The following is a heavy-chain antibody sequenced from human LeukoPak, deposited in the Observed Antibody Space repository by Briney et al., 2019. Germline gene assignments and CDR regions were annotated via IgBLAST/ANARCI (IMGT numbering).Heavy chain of an antibody. D-gene: IGHD3-22*01. V-gene: IGHV4-39*01. CDR3: ARSSSGYYYFDY. CDR2: IYYSGST. CDR1: GGSISSSSYY. Sequence: SETLSLTCTVSGGSISSSSYYLGWIRQAPGKGLEWIVSIYYSGSTYYNPSLKSRVTISVDTSKNQFSLKLSSVTAADTAVYYCARSSSGYYYFDYWGQGTLVTVSS. J-gene: IGHJ4*02.